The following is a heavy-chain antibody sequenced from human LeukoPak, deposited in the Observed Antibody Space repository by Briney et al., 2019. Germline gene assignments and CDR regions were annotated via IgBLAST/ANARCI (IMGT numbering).Heavy chain of an antibody. CDR2: ISSSSSYI. Sequence: GGSLRLSCAASGFTFSSYSMNWVRQAPGKGLEWVSSISSSSSYIYYADSVKGRFTISRDNAKNSLYLQMNSLRAEDTAVYYRGRKGNSGYDSLDYWGQGTLVTVSS. J-gene: IGHJ4*02. V-gene: IGHV3-21*01. CDR1: GFTFSSYS. D-gene: IGHD5-12*01. CDR3: GRKGNSGYDSLDY.